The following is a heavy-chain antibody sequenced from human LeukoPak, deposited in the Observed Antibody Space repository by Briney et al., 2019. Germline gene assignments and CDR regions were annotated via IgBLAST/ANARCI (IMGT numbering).Heavy chain of an antibody. CDR2: IYPGDSDT. Sequence: GESLKISCKGSGYSFTSYWIGWVRQMPGEGLEWMGIIYPGDSDTRYSPSFQGQVTISADKSISTAYLQWSSLKASDTAMYYCARSALGVAVAGTLDYWGQGTMVTVSS. J-gene: IGHJ3*01. CDR3: ARSALGVAVAGTLDY. D-gene: IGHD6-19*01. CDR1: GYSFTSYW. V-gene: IGHV5-51*01.